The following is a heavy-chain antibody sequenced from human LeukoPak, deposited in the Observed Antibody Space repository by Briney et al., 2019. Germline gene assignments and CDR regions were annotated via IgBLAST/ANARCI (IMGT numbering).Heavy chain of an antibody. CDR2: VNAGNGNT. V-gene: IGHV1-3*03. CDR1: GYTLSSYG. J-gene: IGHJ5*02. D-gene: IGHD3-22*01. Sequence: EASVKVSCKGSGYTLSSYGISWGRQAPGQKPEWIGWVNAGNGNTKYSQEFQGRVTITRDTSASTAYMELSSLRSEDTAVYYCARDPSYDSSGYYFDPWGQGTLVTVSS. CDR3: ARDPSYDSSGYYFDP.